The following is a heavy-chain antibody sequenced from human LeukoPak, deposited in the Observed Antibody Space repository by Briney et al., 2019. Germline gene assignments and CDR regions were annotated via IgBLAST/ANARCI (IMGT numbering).Heavy chain of an antibody. Sequence: PSGTLSLTCAVSGAFITNSHWWSWARQPPGKGLEWIGETYHSGTTNYNPSLKSRVTMSVDKSKNQFSLKLSSVTAADTAVYYCATYFYGEYGSYYFDYWGQGTLVTVSS. CDR3: ATYFYGEYGSYYFDY. CDR1: GAFITNSHW. J-gene: IGHJ4*02. V-gene: IGHV4-4*02. CDR2: TYHSGTT. D-gene: IGHD4-17*01.